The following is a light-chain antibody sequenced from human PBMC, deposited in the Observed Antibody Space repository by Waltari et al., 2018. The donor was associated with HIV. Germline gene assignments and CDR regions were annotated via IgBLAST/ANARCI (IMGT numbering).Light chain of an antibody. Sequence: QSALTQPRSVSGSPGQSVTISCTGTSSDVGGYNYVSWYQQHPGKAPKLMIFDVSKRPSGGPDRFSGSRSGNTASLTIPGLQAEDEADYYCCSYAGSYTYVFGTGTKVTVL. CDR3: CSYAGSYTYV. J-gene: IGLJ1*01. CDR2: DVS. V-gene: IGLV2-11*01. CDR1: SSDVGGYNY.